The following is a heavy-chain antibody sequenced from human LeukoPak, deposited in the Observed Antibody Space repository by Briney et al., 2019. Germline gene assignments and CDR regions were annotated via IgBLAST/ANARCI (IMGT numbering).Heavy chain of an antibody. CDR3: ARGRVYCSSTSCSYPNWFDP. V-gene: IGHV1-46*01. Sequence: ASVKVSCKASGYTFTSYYMHWVRQAPGQGLEWMGIINPSGGSTSYAQKLQGRVTMTRDTSISTAYMELSRLRFDDTAVYYCARGRVYCSSTSCSYPNWFDPWGQGTLVTVSS. CDR2: INPSGGST. J-gene: IGHJ5*02. CDR1: GYTFTSYY. D-gene: IGHD2-2*01.